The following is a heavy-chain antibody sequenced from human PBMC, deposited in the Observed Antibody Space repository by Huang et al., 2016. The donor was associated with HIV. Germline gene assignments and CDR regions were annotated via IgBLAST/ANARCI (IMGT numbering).Heavy chain of an antibody. J-gene: IGHJ1*01. V-gene: IGHV1-2*02. CDR1: GYIFTDYY. Sequence: QVQLVQSGAEVKKPGASVKVSCKASGYIFTDYYMHWVRQAPGQGLEWMGWINPNSGGTNDEQKFQGRVTMTRDTSISTAYMERSRLRSDDTAVYDCARHPRPLVSSGWIQYIHYWGQGTLVTVSS. CDR3: ARHPRPLVSSGWIQYIHY. D-gene: IGHD6-19*01. CDR2: INPNSGGT.